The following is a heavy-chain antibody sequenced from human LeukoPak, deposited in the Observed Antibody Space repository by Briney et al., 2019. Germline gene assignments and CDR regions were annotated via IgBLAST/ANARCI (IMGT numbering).Heavy chain of an antibody. Sequence: PGVSLRLSCAASGFTFSDQYMDWVRQAPGKGLEWVGRTKNKANRYTTEYAASVKGRFTISRDDSKNSLYLQMNSLKTEDTAVYYCATDNWGYHSWGQGTLVTVSS. CDR3: ATDNWGYHS. D-gene: IGHD7-27*01. J-gene: IGHJ4*02. V-gene: IGHV3-72*01. CDR2: TKNKANRYTT. CDR1: GFTFSDQY.